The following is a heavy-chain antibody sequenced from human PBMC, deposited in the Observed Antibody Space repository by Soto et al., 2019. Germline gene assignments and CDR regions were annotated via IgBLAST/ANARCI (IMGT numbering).Heavy chain of an antibody. D-gene: IGHD3-22*01. CDR2: IYYSGST. V-gene: IGHV4-59*01. CDR1: VVSISSYY. J-gene: IGHJ4*02. Sequence: PSETLSLTCTVSVVSISSYYWSWIRQPPGKGLEWIGYIYYSGSTNYNPSLKSRVTISVDTSKNQFSLKLSSVTAADTAVYYCARSRGGYFDYWGQGTLVTVSS. CDR3: ARSRGGYFDY.